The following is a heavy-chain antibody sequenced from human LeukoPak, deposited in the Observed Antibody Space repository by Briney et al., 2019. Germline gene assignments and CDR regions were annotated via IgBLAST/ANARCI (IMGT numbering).Heavy chain of an antibody. D-gene: IGHD4-11*01. J-gene: IGHJ4*02. CDR2: IHWDDDR. CDR1: VFSLSTRGMC. CDR3: ARIGVLSGASNYFDY. V-gene: IGHV2-70*01. Sequence: SGPALVKPTQTLTLTCTFSVFSLSTRGMCVSWIRQPPGKALEWLALIHWDDDRYYSPSLKTRLAISKDTSKNQVVLTMTNMDPVDTATYYYARIGVLSGASNYFDYWGQGALVTVSS.